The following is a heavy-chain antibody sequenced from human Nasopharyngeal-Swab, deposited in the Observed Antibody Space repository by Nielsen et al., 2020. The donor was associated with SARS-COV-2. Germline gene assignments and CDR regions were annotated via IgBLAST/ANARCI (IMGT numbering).Heavy chain of an antibody. J-gene: IGHJ5*02. CDR2: FDPEDGET. V-gene: IGHV1-24*01. Sequence: ASVQVSCKVSAYTLTELSMHWVRQAPGKGLEWMGGFDPEDGETIYAQKFQRRITMTEATSTDTAYLELSSLLSEDTAVYYCATGQQWLVQWFDPWGQGTLVTVSS. D-gene: IGHD6-19*01. CDR3: ATGQQWLVQWFDP. CDR1: AYTLTELS.